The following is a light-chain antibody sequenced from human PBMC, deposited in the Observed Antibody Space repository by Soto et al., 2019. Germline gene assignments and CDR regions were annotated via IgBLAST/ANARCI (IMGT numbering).Light chain of an antibody. J-gene: IGKJ2*01. V-gene: IGKV3-15*01. CDR2: GAS. Sequence: EIVMTQSPANLSVSPGERATLSCRASQSISSNLAWYQQKPGQGPSLLIYGASTRATGIPARFSGSGPGTEFTLTISSLQSEDFAGYYCQQYNKWPPYTFGQGTKLEIK. CDR1: QSISSN. CDR3: QQYNKWPPYT.